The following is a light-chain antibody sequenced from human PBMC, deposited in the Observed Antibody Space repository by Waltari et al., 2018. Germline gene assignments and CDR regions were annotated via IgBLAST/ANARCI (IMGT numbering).Light chain of an antibody. CDR1: QRVLYSSNNKNY. J-gene: IGKJ1*01. CDR3: HQYYATPPDGKT. Sequence: DIVMTQSPDSLAVSLGERATLNCKSSQRVLYSSNNKNYLAWYQQKAGQPPKLLIYWASTRESGVPDRFSGSGSGTDFTLTISSLQAEDVAVYYCHQYYATPPDGKTFGQGTKVEIK. V-gene: IGKV4-1*01. CDR2: WAS.